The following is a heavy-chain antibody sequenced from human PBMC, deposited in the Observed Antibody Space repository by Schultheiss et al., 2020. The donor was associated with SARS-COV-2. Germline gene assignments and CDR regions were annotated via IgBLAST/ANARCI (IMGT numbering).Heavy chain of an antibody. CDR2: ISSDSATT. D-gene: IGHD1-26*01. J-gene: IGHJ6*02. CDR3: AKVMEWELPRGGMDV. V-gene: IGHV3-23*01. CDR1: GFNLIDYA. Sequence: GGSLRLSCAGSGFNLIDYAMTWVRQAPGKGLEWVSLISSDSATTYIADSVKGRFAISRDNSKNTLYLQMNSLRAEDTAVYYCAKVMEWELPRGGMDVWGQGTTVTVSS.